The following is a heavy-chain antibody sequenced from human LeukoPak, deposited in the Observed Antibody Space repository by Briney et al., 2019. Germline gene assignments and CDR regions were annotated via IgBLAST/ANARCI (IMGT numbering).Heavy chain of an antibody. V-gene: IGHV4-4*02. CDR1: GGSISTTNW. Sequence: SETLSLTCAVSGGSISTTNWWSWVRQPPGKGLEWIGEVHHSGSINYNPSLKSRVTISVDKSKNQFSLKLNSVTAADTAVYYCARRNYYDSTRYFQYWGQGTLVTVSS. J-gene: IGHJ1*01. D-gene: IGHD3-22*01. CDR3: ARRNYYDSTRYFQY. CDR2: VHHSGSI.